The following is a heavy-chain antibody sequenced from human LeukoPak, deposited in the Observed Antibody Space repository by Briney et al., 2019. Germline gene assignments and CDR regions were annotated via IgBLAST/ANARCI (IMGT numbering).Heavy chain of an antibody. CDR3: AKDQKVKSAAALDY. V-gene: IGHV3-23*01. D-gene: IGHD6-13*01. CDR2: INDNGDGT. Sequence: GGSLRLSCKASGFTFNMFWMAWVRQAPGKGLKWVSTINDNGDGTYYADSVKGRFTISRDNSKNTLYLQMNSLRAEDTAVYYCAKDQKVKSAAALDYWGQGTLVTVSS. CDR1: GFTFNMFW. J-gene: IGHJ4*02.